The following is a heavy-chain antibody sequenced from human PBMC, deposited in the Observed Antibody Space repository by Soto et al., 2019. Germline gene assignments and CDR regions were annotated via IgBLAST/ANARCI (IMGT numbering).Heavy chain of an antibody. CDR2: INNSGST. J-gene: IGHJ6*02. D-gene: IGHD3-22*01. CDR1: GGSFSGYY. V-gene: IGHV4-34*01. Sequence: TSETLSLTCAVYGGSFSGYYWSWIRQPPGKGLEWIGEINNSGSTNYNPSLKSRVTISVDTSKNQFSLKLSSVTAADTAVYYCARASDSSGYYPYYYYGMDVWGQGTTVTVSS. CDR3: ARASDSSGYYPYYYYGMDV.